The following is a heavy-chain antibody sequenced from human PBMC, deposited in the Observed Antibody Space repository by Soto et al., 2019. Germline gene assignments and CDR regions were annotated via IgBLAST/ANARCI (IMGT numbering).Heavy chain of an antibody. CDR2: ISWNGNSI. CDR1: GFTFYDYA. CDR3: AKERQNWRSYYFDY. J-gene: IGHJ4*02. V-gene: IGHV3-9*01. D-gene: IGHD1-1*01. Sequence: EVQLVESGGDLVQPGRSLRLSCAASGFTFYDYAMHWVRQAPGKGPEWVSGISWNGNSIDYADSVKGRFTISRDNAKNSLYLQMNSLRTEDTALYYCAKERQNWRSYYFDYWGQGTLVTVSS.